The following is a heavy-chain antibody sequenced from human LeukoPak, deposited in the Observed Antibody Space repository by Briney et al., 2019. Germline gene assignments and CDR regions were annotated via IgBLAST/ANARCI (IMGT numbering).Heavy chain of an antibody. CDR2: ISYEGGTQ. J-gene: IGHJ5*02. V-gene: IGHV3-30*18. CDR1: GVTLSPYG. D-gene: IGHD3-10*01. Sequence: GGSLRLSCAASGVTLSPYGMHWVRQAPGKGLEWVAVISYEGGTQHYADSVKGRFIISRDNPRNTLYLQMNILRTEDTAVYYCAKEGTPQVSTWYDLWGQGTQVTVSS. CDR3: AKEGTPQVSTWYDL.